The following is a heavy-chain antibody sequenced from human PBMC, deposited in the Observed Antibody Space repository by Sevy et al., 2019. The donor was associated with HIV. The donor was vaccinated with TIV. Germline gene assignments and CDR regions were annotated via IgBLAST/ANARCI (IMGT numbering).Heavy chain of an antibody. J-gene: IGHJ5*02. CDR1: GFTFSSYS. CDR2: ISSSSSYI. D-gene: IGHD3-3*01. V-gene: IGHV3-21*01. CDR3: ARYYDFWSGYYLRWFDP. Sequence: GGSLRLSCAASGFTFSSYSMNWVRQAPGKGLEWVSSISSSSSYIYYADSVKGRFTISRDNAKNSLYLQMNSLRAEDTAVYYCARYYDFWSGYYLRWFDPWGQGTLVTVSS.